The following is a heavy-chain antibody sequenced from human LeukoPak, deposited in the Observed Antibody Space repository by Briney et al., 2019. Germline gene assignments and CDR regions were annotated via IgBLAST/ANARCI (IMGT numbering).Heavy chain of an antibody. Sequence: SVKVSCKASGGTFSSYAISWVRQAPGQGPEWMGRIIPIFGIANYAQKFQGRVTITADKSTSTAYMELSSLRSEDTAVYYCARADCGGDCRDPYYYYGMDVWGQGTTVTVSS. D-gene: IGHD2-21*02. CDR2: IIPIFGIA. J-gene: IGHJ6*02. V-gene: IGHV1-69*04. CDR1: GGTFSSYA. CDR3: ARADCGGDCRDPYYYYGMDV.